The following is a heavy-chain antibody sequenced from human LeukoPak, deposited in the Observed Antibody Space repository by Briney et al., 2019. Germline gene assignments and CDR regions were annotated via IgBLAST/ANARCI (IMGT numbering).Heavy chain of an antibody. CDR2: ISAYNGNT. Sequence: GASVKVSCKASGGTFSSYGISWVRQAPGQGLEWMGWISAYNGNTNYAQKLQGRVTMTTDTSTSTAYMELRSLRSDDTAVYYCARDGVSSSWYWMGYYYMDVWGKGTTVTISS. J-gene: IGHJ6*03. V-gene: IGHV1-18*01. D-gene: IGHD6-13*01. CDR1: GGTFSSYG. CDR3: ARDGVSSSWYWMGYYYMDV.